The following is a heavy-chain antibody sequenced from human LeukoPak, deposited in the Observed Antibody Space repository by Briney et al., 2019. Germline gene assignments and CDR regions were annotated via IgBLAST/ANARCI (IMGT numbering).Heavy chain of an antibody. CDR2: IIPIFGTA. CDR3: ATSPFIVVVTAIPYYFDY. V-gene: IGHV1-69*01. D-gene: IGHD2-21*02. J-gene: IGHJ4*02. CDR1: GGTFSSYA. Sequence: SVKVSCKASGGTFSSYAISWVRQAPGQGLEWMGGIIPIFGTANYAQKFQGRVTITADESTSTAYMELSSLRSEDTAVYYGATSPFIVVVTAIPYYFDYWGQGTLVTVSS.